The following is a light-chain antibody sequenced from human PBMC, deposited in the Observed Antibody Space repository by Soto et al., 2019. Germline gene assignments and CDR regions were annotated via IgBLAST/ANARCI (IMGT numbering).Light chain of an antibody. CDR3: AAWDDSLDGIWV. CDR1: SSDIGGYNY. J-gene: IGLJ3*02. V-gene: IGLV2-8*01. CDR2: EVN. Sequence: QSVLTQPPSASGSPGRSVTISCTGTSSDIGGYNYVSWYQQHPGKAPKLMIYEVNKRPSGVPDRFSGSKSGTSASLAISGLQSEDEADYFCAAWDDSLDGIWVFGGGTKLTVL.